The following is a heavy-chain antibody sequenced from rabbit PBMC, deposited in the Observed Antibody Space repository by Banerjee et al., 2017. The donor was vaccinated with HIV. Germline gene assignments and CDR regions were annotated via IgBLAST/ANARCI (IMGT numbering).Heavy chain of an antibody. CDR3: ARDLAGFFVWILGG. CDR1: GFSFSNKYV. J-gene: IGHJ6*01. Sequence: QEQLEESGGGLVKPEGSLTLTCKVSGFSFSNKYVMCWVRQAPGKGLEWIACINTSSGTPFSASGAKAHLPTPKTSSTTLILQMTSLTPADTATYFCARDLAGFFVWILGGWGPGTLVPVS. V-gene: IGHV1S45*01. D-gene: IGHD4-1*01. CDR2: INTSSGTP.